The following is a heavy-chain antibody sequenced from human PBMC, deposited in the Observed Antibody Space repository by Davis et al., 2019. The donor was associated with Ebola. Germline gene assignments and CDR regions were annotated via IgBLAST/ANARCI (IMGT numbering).Heavy chain of an antibody. D-gene: IGHD6-13*01. CDR2: INHSGST. CDR3: ARGRRRIAAAGTLDY. V-gene: IGHV4-39*07. Sequence: PSETLSLTCTVSGGSISSSSYYWGWIRQPPGKGLEWIGEINHSGSTNYNPSLKSRVTISVDTSKNQFSLKLSSVTAADTAVYYCARGRRRIAAAGTLDYWGQGTLVTVSS. CDR1: GGSISSSSYY. J-gene: IGHJ4*02.